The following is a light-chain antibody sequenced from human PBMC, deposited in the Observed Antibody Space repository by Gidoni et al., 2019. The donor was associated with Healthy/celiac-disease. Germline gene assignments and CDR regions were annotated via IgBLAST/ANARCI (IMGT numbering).Light chain of an antibody. V-gene: IGKV4-1*01. CDR2: WAS. J-gene: IGKJ3*01. CDR3: QQYYSTLLT. Sequence: DIVMTQSPDSLAVSLGERATINCKSSQSVLYSSNNKNYLAWYQQKPGQPPKLLIYWASTRESGVPDRFSGSGSGTDFTLTISSLQAEDVSVYYCQQYYSTLLTFGPETKVDIK. CDR1: QSVLYSSNNKNY.